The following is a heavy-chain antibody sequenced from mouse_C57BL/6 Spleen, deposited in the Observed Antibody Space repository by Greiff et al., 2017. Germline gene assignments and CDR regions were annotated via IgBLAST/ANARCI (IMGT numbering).Heavy chain of an antibody. D-gene: IGHD1-1*01. V-gene: IGHV14-3*01. CDR3: ATITTVVATRYFDV. CDR2: IDPANGNT. Sequence: SVAELVRPGASVKLSCTASGFNIQNTYMHWVKQRPEQGLEWIGRIDPANGNTKYAPKFQGKATITADTSSNTSYLQLSSLTSEDASIYYCATITTVVATRYFDVWGTGTTVTVSS. J-gene: IGHJ1*03. CDR1: GFNIQNTY.